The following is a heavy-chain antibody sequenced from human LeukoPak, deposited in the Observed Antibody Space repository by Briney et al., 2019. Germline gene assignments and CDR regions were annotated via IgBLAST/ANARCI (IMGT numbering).Heavy chain of an antibody. CDR1: GFTFSSYS. V-gene: IGHV3-21*01. J-gene: IGHJ3*02. CDR2: ISSSSSYI. CDR3: AREPPVDTAMVYDAFDI. D-gene: IGHD5-18*01. Sequence: GGSLRLSCAASGFTFSSYSMNWVRQAPGKGLEWVSSISSSSSYIYYADSVKGRFTISRDNAKNSLYLQVNSLRAEDTAVYYCAREPPVDTAMVYDAFDIWGQGTMVTVSS.